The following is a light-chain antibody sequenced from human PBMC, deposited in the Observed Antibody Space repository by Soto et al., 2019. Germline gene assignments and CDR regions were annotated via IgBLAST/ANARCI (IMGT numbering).Light chain of an antibody. Sequence: QSALTQPASVSGSPGQSITISCTGTTSDVGGYNFVSWYQQHPGKAPKVMIYEVNNRPSGVPDRFSGSKSGNTASLTISGLQAEDEADYYCCSYAGSYSWVFGGGTKVTVL. CDR1: TSDVGGYNF. V-gene: IGLV2-11*01. J-gene: IGLJ3*02. CDR2: EVN. CDR3: CSYAGSYSWV.